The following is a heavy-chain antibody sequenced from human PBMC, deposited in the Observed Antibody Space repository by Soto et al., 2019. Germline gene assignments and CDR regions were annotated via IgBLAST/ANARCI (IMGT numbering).Heavy chain of an antibody. J-gene: IGHJ4*02. Sequence: GSLRLSCTASGFTFTYYAFSWVRQAPGKGLEWVSAISANGQGIYYADSVRGRFTISRDNSKNTVFLHMDSLRAEDTAVYYCAKDRDYPRDQFHYWGQGTLVTVSS. V-gene: IGHV3-23*01. CDR3: AKDRDYPRDQFHY. CDR1: GFTFTYYA. CDR2: ISANGQGI. D-gene: IGHD2-2*01.